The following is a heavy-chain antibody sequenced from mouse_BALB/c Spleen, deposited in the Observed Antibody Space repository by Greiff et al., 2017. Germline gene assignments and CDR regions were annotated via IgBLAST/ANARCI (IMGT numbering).Heavy chain of an antibody. V-gene: IGHV3-5*02. D-gene: IGHD3-1*01. CDR3: ARERGSFDY. CDR1: GISITTGNYR. J-gene: IGHJ2*01. Sequence: EVQLQQSGPGLVKPSQTVSLTCTVTGISITTGNYRWSWIRQFPGNKLEWIGYIYYSGTITYNPSLTSRTTITRDTSKNQFFLEMNSLTAEDTATYYCARERGSFDYWGQGTTLTVSS. CDR2: IYYSGTI.